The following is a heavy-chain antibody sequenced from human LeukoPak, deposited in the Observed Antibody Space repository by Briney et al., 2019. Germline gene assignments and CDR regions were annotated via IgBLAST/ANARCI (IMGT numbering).Heavy chain of an antibody. V-gene: IGHV1-18*01. J-gene: IGHJ4*02. CDR1: GYTFTSYG. D-gene: IGHD6-13*01. Sequence: ASVKVSCKASGYTFTSYGFSLVRQAPGQGLEWMGWICAYNGNTNYAQKLQGRVTMTTDTSTSTAYMELRSLRSDDTSVYYCARVGEQRLVPSGYWGQGTLVTVSS. CDR3: ARVGEQRLVPSGY. CDR2: ICAYNGNT.